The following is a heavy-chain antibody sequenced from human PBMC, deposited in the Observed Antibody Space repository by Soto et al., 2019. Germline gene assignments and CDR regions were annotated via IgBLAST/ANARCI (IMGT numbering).Heavy chain of an antibody. V-gene: IGHV4-39*01. CDR2: IYYSGST. D-gene: IGHD6-13*01. Sequence: GSLRLSCAASGFTFSSCWMSWVRQPPGKGLEWIGSIYYSGSTYYNPSLKSRVTISVDTSKNQFSLKLSSVTAADTAVYYCARHAGERPPYSSSWYWFDPWGQGTLVTVSS. CDR3: ARHAGERPPYSSSWYWFDP. CDR1: GFTFSSCW. J-gene: IGHJ5*02.